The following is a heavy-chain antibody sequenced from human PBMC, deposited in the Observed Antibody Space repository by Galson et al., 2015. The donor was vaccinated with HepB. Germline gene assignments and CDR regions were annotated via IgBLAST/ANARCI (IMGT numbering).Heavy chain of an antibody. Sequence: SVKVSCKASGYTFTSYAMHWVRQAPGQRLEWMGWINAGNGNTKYSQKFQGRVTITRDTSASTAYMELSGLRSEDTAVYYCAKVSLGYSSSHYYYYYYMDVWGKGTTVTVSS. CDR2: INAGNGNT. J-gene: IGHJ6*03. CDR1: GYTFTSYA. D-gene: IGHD6-13*01. CDR3: AKVSLGYSSSHYYYYYYMDV. V-gene: IGHV1-3*01.